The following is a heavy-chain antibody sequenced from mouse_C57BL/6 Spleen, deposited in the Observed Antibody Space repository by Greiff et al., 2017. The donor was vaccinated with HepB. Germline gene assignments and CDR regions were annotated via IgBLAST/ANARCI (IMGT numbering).Heavy chain of an antibody. D-gene: IGHD1-1*01. J-gene: IGHJ4*01. CDR3: ARPPIYDYHAMDY. V-gene: IGHV5-17*01. CDR1: GFTFSDYG. CDR2: ISSGSSTI. Sequence: EVQVVESGGGLVKPGGSLKLSCAASGFTFSDYGMHWVRQAPEKGLEWVAYISSGSSTIYYADTVKGRFTISRDNAKNTLFLQMTSLRSEDTAMYYCARPPIYDYHAMDYWGQGTSVTVSS.